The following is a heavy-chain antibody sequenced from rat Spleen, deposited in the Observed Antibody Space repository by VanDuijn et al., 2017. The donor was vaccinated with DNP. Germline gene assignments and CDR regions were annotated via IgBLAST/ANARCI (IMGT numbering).Heavy chain of an antibody. D-gene: IGHD5-1*01. CDR1: GLNFSDYW. CDR2: IKQDSSIK. V-gene: IGHV4-2*01. Sequence: EVQLVESGGVLVQPGRSLKLSCAASGLNFSDYWMGWVRQAPGKGLEWMGEIKQDSSIKNYNPSLRDRFTISRDNDRNSLYLQMNNLGSEDTAIYYCVTRGTGSDNWFAYWGQGTLVTVSS. CDR3: VTRGTGSDNWFAY. J-gene: IGHJ3*01.